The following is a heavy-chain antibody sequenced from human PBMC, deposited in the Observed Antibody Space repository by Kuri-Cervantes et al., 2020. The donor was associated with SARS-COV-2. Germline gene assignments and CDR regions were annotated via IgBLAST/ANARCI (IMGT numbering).Heavy chain of an antibody. V-gene: IGHV1-69*13. CDR3: ASEEIVAVRGKNYYYYYMDV. D-gene: IGHD3-22*01. CDR2: IFPIFGTA. CDR1: GGTFSGYA. J-gene: IGHJ6*03. Sequence: SVKVSCKASGGTFSGYAISWVRQAPGQGLEWMGRIFPIFGTANYAQKFQGRVTITADESTSTAYMELSSLRSEDTAVYYCASEEIVAVRGKNYYYYYMDVWGKGTTVTVSS.